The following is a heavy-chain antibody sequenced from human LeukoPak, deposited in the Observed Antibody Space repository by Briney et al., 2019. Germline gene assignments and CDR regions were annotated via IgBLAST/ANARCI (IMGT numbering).Heavy chain of an antibody. J-gene: IGHJ4*02. D-gene: IGHD3-22*01. Sequence: SETLSLIYTVSGASISSYYWSWIRQPPGKGLEWIGDIYYSGSIKYNPSLKSRVTMSVDTSKNQFSLKLSSVTAADTAIYYCARENPSGYYNRPIDYWGQGTLVTVSS. CDR2: IYYSGSI. CDR1: GASISSYY. CDR3: ARENPSGYYNRPIDY. V-gene: IGHV4-59*01.